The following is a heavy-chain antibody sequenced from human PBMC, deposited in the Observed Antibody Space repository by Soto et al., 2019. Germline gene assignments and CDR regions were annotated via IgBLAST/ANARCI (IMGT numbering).Heavy chain of an antibody. CDR3: AKDGPITIFGVVDYYYYMDV. D-gene: IGHD3-3*01. V-gene: IGHV3-23*01. CDR1: GFTFSSYA. J-gene: IGHJ6*03. Sequence: GGSLRLSCAASGFTFSSYAMSWVRQAPGKGLEWVSAISGSGGSAYYADSVEGRFTISRDNSKNTLYLQMNSLRAEDTAVYYCAKDGPITIFGVVDYYYYMDVWGKGTTVTVSS. CDR2: ISGSGGSA.